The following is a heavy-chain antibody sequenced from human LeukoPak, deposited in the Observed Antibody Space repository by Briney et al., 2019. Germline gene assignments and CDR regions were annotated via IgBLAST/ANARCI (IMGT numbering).Heavy chain of an antibody. D-gene: IGHD3-10*01. V-gene: IGHV3-23*01. CDR1: GFTFSSYA. CDR3: AKVATFRRDYSSGSYYPAPGY. J-gene: IGHJ4*02. CDR2: ISGSGGST. Sequence: LPGGSLRLSCAASGFTFSSYAMSWVRQAPGKGLEWVSAISGSGGSTYYADSVKGRFTISRDNSKNTLYLQMNSLRAEDTAVYYCAKVATFRRDYSSGSYYPAPGYWGQGTLVTVSS.